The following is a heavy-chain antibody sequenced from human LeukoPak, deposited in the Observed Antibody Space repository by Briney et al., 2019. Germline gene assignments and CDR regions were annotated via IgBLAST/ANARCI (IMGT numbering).Heavy chain of an antibody. V-gene: IGHV3-64*02. J-gene: IGHJ4*02. CDR1: GFTFTNYA. CDR3: ARGAEVQLWSYYFDY. CDR2: ISYNGGST. D-gene: IGHD5-18*01. Sequence: GGSLRLSCAASGFTFTNYAMHWVRQAPGKGLEYVSAISYNGGSTYYADSVKGRFTISRDNAKNSLYLQMNSLRAEDTALYYCARGAEVQLWSYYFDYWGQGTLVTVSS.